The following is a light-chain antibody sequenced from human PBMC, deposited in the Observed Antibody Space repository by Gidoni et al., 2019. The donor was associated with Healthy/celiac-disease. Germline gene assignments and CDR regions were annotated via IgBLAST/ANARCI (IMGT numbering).Light chain of an antibody. V-gene: IGKV1-5*03. CDR3: QQYNSYSPIT. Sequence: DIQMTQSPSTLSASVGDRVTITCRASQSISSWLAWYQQKPGKAHTLLIYKAESLESGVPSRFSGSGAGTEFNLTISSLQPDDFATYYCQQYNSYSPITFGQGTRLEIK. J-gene: IGKJ5*01. CDR1: QSISSW. CDR2: KAE.